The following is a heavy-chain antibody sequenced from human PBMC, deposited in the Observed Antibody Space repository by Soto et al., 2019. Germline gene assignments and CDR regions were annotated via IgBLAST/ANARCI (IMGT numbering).Heavy chain of an antibody. CDR2: MNPDSGNT. CDR1: GYTFTNYD. CDR3: ARGRFRRTWFDP. V-gene: IGHV1-8*01. J-gene: IGHJ5*02. D-gene: IGHD3-16*01. Sequence: QVQLVQSGAEVKKPGASVKVSCKASGYTFTNYDIHWVRQATGQGLEWMGWMNPDSGNTGQSKQFQGRVTMTRDTSISTAYMEMISLRSEDTPVYYCARGRFRRTWFDPWGQGTLVSVSS.